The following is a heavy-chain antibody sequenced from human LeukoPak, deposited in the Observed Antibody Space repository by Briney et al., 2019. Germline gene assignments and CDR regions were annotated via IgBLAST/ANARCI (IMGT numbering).Heavy chain of an antibody. Sequence: GGSLRLSCAASGFTFSSYSMNWVRQASGKGLEWVSYISSSSSTIYYADSVKGRFTISRDNAKNSLYLQMNSLRAEDTAVYYCAREVGAMVIRGAFDIWGQGTMVTVSS. CDR3: AREVGAMVIRGAFDI. J-gene: IGHJ3*02. V-gene: IGHV3-48*04. D-gene: IGHD1-26*01. CDR2: ISSSSSTI. CDR1: GFTFSSYS.